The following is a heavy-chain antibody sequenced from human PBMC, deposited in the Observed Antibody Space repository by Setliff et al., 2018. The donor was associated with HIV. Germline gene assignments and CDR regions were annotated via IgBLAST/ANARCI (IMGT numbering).Heavy chain of an antibody. CDR3: ARPAPRGYSYGHYYFDY. D-gene: IGHD5-18*01. Sequence: PSETLSLTCSVSGGSISSHYWNWIRQAPGKGLEWIETMYFSGNARISPFFKSRVTISVDTSKNQFSLKLSSVTAADTAVYYCARPAPRGYSYGHYYFDYWGQGTLVTVSS. J-gene: IGHJ4*02. CDR2: MYFSGNA. CDR1: GGSISSHY. V-gene: IGHV4-59*08.